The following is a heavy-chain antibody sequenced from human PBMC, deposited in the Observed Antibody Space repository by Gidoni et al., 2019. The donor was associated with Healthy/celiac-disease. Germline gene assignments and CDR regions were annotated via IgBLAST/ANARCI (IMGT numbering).Heavy chain of an antibody. CDR3: ARDIAAAGDY. CDR1: GGTFSSYA. Sequence: QVQLVQSGAAVKKPGSPVKVSCKPSGGTFSSYAISWVRQAPGQGLDWMGRIIPILGIANYAQKFQGRVTITADKSTSTAYMELSSLRSEDTAVYYCARDIAAAGDYWGQGTLVTVSS. CDR2: IIPILGIA. V-gene: IGHV1-69*04. J-gene: IGHJ4*02. D-gene: IGHD6-13*01.